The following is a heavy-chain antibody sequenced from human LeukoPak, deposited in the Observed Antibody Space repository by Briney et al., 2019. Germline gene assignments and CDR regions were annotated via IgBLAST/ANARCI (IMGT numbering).Heavy chain of an antibody. V-gene: IGHV3-30*04. CDR2: ISYDGSNK. CDR3: AKVWATISLDAFDI. CDR1: GFTFSSYA. J-gene: IGHJ3*02. D-gene: IGHD5-12*01. Sequence: PGGSLRLSCAASGFTFSSYAMHWVRQAPGKGLEWVAVISYDGSNKYYADSVKGRFTISRDNSKNTMYLQMNSLRAEDTAVYYCAKVWATISLDAFDIWGQGTMVTVSS.